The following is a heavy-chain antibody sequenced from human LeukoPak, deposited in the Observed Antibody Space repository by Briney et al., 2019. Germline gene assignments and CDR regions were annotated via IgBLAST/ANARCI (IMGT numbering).Heavy chain of an antibody. V-gene: IGHV3-30-3*01. CDR2: ISYDGSNK. CDR1: GFTFSSYA. J-gene: IGHJ3*02. CDR3: ARPNHVDTAMVEYAFDI. Sequence: PGGSLRLSCAASGFTFSSYAMHWVRQVPGKGLEWVAVISYDGSNKYYADSVKGRFTISRDNSKNTLYLQMNSLRAEDTAVYYCARPNHVDTAMVEYAFDIWGQGTMVTVSS. D-gene: IGHD5-18*01.